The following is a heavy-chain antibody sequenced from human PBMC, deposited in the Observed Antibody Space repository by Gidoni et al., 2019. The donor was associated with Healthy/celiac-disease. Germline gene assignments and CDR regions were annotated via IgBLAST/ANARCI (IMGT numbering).Heavy chain of an antibody. Sequence: QVQLQESGPGLVKPSETLSLTCTVSGGSISSYYWSWIRQPAGKGLEWIGRIYTSGSTNYNPSLKSRVTMSVDTSKNQFSLKLSSVTAADTAVYYCARLGYSSGAYYFDYWGQGTLVTVSS. CDR1: GGSISSYY. CDR3: ARLGYSSGAYYFDY. V-gene: IGHV4-4*07. J-gene: IGHJ4*02. CDR2: IYTSGST. D-gene: IGHD6-19*01.